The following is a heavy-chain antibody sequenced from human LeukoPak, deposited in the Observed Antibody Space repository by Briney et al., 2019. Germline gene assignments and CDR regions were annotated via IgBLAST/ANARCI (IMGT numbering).Heavy chain of an antibody. CDR1: GFTFSSYS. Sequence: GGPLRLSCAASGFTFSSYSMNWVRQAPGKGLEWVSSISSSSSYIYYADSVKGRFTISRDNVKNSLYLQMNSLRAEDTAVYYCALGDYGAPFDYWGQGTLVTVSS. V-gene: IGHV3-21*01. CDR3: ALGDYGAPFDY. J-gene: IGHJ4*02. CDR2: ISSSSSYI. D-gene: IGHD4-17*01.